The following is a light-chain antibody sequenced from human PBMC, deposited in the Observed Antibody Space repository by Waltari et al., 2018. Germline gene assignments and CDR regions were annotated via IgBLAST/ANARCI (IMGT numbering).Light chain of an antibody. CDR1: RSNICINY. Sequence: QSVLTQPPSAPVTPGQRVTISSSGSRSNICINYVYCDQHLQGTTPKPLIYRNNQRPSGVPYRFSGSKSGTSASLAISGLRSEDEADYYCAAWDDTLSAVLFGGETNLTVL. J-gene: IGLJ3*02. CDR2: RNN. V-gene: IGLV1-47*01. CDR3: AAWDDTLSAVL.